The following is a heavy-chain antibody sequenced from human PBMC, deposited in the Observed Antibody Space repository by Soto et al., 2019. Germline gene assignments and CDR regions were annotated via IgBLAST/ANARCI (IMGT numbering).Heavy chain of an antibody. CDR3: AKDGGLAGVPDAFDF. D-gene: IGHD3-10*01. Sequence: VQLLESGGTLVQPGGSLRLSCAASGFTFNTYTMAWVRQTPGKGLEWVSAISVRGGSTYYTDSVKGRFTISRDNAKNTLYLQMNSLRAEDTALYYCAKDGGLAGVPDAFDFWGQGTMVTVSS. V-gene: IGHV3-23*01. CDR2: ISVRGGST. CDR1: GFTFNTYT. J-gene: IGHJ3*01.